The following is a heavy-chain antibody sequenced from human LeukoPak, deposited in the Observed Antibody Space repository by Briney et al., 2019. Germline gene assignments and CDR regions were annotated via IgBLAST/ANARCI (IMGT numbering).Heavy chain of an antibody. CDR1: GYTFTGYF. J-gene: IGHJ5*02. Sequence: ASVTVSCKASGYTFTGYFMHWVRQAPGQGLEWMGWINPDSGGTNYAQRFQGRVTMTRDTSISTTYMGLSRLRSDDTAIYYCARGNCSGRSWYSIDPWGQGTQVTASS. D-gene: IGHD2-15*01. CDR2: INPDSGGT. CDR3: ARGNCSGRSWYSIDP. V-gene: IGHV1-2*02.